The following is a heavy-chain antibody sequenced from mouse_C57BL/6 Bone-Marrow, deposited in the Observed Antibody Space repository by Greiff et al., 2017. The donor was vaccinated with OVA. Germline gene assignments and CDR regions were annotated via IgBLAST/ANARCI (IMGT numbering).Heavy chain of an antibody. Sequence: QVQLQQPGAELVRPGTSVKLSCKASGYTFTSYWMHWVKQRPGQGLEWIGNINPSNGGTNYNEKFKSKATLTVDKSSSTAYMQLSSLTSEDSAVYYCAIDGNYGNYAMDYWGQGTSVTVSS. D-gene: IGHD2-1*01. CDR1: GYTFTSYW. CDR2: INPSNGGT. V-gene: IGHV1-53*01. CDR3: AIDGNYGNYAMDY. J-gene: IGHJ4*01.